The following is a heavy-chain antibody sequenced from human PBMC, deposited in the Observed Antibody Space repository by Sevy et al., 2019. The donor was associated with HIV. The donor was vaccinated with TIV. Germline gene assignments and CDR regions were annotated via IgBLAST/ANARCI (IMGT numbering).Heavy chain of an antibody. D-gene: IGHD6-19*01. V-gene: IGHV3-30*02. Sequence: GGSLRLSCAASGFTFSSYGMHWVRQAPGKGLEWVAFIQYDGSNKYYADSVKGRFTISRDNSKNTLYLQMNSLRAEDTAVYYCAKDLAVAGPYYFDYWGQGTLVTVSS. CDR1: GFTFSSYG. CDR2: IQYDGSNK. J-gene: IGHJ4*02. CDR3: AKDLAVAGPYYFDY.